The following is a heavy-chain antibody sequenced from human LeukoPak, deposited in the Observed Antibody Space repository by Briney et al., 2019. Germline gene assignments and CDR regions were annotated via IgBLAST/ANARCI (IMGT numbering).Heavy chain of an antibody. J-gene: IGHJ3*02. CDR1: GYTFTSYG. CDR3: ARAPNDYGDQRGAFDI. V-gene: IGHV1-18*01. D-gene: IGHD4-17*01. Sequence: ASVKVSCKASGYTFTSYGISWVRQAPGQGLEWMGWISAYNGNTNYAQMLQGRVTMTTDTSTSTAYMELRSLRSDDTAVYYCARAPNDYGDQRGAFDIWGQGTMVTVSS. CDR2: ISAYNGNT.